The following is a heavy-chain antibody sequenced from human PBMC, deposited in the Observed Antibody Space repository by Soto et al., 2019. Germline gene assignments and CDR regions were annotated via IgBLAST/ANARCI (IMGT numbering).Heavy chain of an antibody. CDR1: GGSISSSNW. Sequence: QVQLQESGPGLVKPSGTLSLTCAVSGGSISSSNWWSWVRQPPGKGLEWIGEIYHSGSTNYNPSLKSRVTISVDKSKNQFSLKLSSVTAADTAVYYCARIKDIAAAGTRENAFDIWGQGTMVTVSS. CDR3: ARIKDIAAAGTRENAFDI. D-gene: IGHD6-13*01. V-gene: IGHV4-4*02. J-gene: IGHJ3*02. CDR2: IYHSGST.